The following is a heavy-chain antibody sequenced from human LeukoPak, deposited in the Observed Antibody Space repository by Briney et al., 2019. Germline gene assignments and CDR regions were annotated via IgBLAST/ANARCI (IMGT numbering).Heavy chain of an antibody. J-gene: IGHJ6*02. Sequence: SETPSLTCTVSGGSISSYYWIWIRQPPGKGLEWIGYIYYSGSTNYNPSLKSRVTISVDTSKNQFSLKLSSVTAADTAVYYCARERGAVAGLFYYYYGMDVWGQGTTVTVSS. D-gene: IGHD6-19*01. CDR3: ARERGAVAGLFYYYYGMDV. CDR1: GGSISSYY. CDR2: IYYSGST. V-gene: IGHV4-59*01.